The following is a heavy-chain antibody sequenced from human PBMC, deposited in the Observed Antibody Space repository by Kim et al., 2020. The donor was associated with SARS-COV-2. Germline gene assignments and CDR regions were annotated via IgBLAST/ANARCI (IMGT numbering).Heavy chain of an antibody. V-gene: IGHV4-4*07. Sequence: SETLSLTCTVSGGSISSYYWSWIRQPAGKGLEWIGRIYTSGSTNYNPSLKSRVTMSVDTAKNQFSLKLSSVTAADTAVYYCAREQVVPAAIRPSGDNFWFDPWGQGTLVTVSS. CDR2: IYTSGST. CDR1: GGSISSYY. J-gene: IGHJ5*02. CDR3: AREQVVPAAIRPSGDNFWFDP. D-gene: IGHD2-2*02.